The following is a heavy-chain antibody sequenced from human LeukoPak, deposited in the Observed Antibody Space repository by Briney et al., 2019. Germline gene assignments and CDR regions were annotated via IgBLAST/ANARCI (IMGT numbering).Heavy chain of an antibody. CDR3: ARALVPPSNWFDP. J-gene: IGHJ5*02. CDR1: GGTFSSYA. Sequence: SVKVSCKASGGTFSSYAISWVRQAPGQGLEWMGGIISIFGTANYAQKFQGRVTITADESTSTAYMELSSLRSEDTAVYYCARALVPPSNWFDPWGQGTLVTVSS. CDR2: IISIFGTA. V-gene: IGHV1-69*13.